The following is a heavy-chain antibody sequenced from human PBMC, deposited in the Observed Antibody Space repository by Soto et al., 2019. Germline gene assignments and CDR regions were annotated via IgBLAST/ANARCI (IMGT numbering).Heavy chain of an antibody. J-gene: IGHJ4*02. Sequence: QVQLVESGGGVVQPGRSLRLSCAASGFTFSSYGMHWVRQAPGKGLEWVAVISKDGSYEYYGDSVKGRFTISRDNSNNTLYLQMNSLRAEDTAVYYCAKEWITTVSGVVKRALHYWGQGTLVIVSS. CDR1: GFTFSSYG. CDR2: ISKDGSYE. CDR3: AKEWITTVSGVVKRALHY. V-gene: IGHV3-30*18. D-gene: IGHD3-3*01.